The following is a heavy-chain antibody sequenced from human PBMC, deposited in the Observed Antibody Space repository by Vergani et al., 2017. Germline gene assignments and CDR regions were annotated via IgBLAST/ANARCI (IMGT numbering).Heavy chain of an antibody. CDR1: GFTFSSYA. D-gene: IGHD6-13*01. J-gene: IGHJ2*01. Sequence: EVQLLESGGGLVQPGGSLRLSCAASGFTFSSYAMSWVRQAPGKGLEWVSAISGSGGSTYYADSVKGRFTISRDNSKNTLYLQMNSLRAEDTAVYYCAKGYSSSWYGSWYFDLWGRGTLVTVSS. CDR3: AKGYSSSWYGSWYFDL. V-gene: IGHV3-23*01. CDR2: ISGSGGST.